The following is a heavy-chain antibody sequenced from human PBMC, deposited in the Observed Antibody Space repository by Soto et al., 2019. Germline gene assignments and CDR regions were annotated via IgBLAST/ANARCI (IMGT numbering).Heavy chain of an antibody. CDR2: ISYDGSNK. CDR1: GFTFSSYG. D-gene: IGHD3-3*01. V-gene: IGHV3-30*18. J-gene: IGHJ5*02. Sequence: QVQLVESGGGVVQPGRSLRLSCAASGFTFSSYGMHWVRQAPGKGLEWVAVISYDGSNKYYADSVKGRFTISRDNSKNTLYLQMNSLRAEDTAVYDCAKDSWDFWSGYYSEPRFDPWGQGTLVTVSS. CDR3: AKDSWDFWSGYYSEPRFDP.